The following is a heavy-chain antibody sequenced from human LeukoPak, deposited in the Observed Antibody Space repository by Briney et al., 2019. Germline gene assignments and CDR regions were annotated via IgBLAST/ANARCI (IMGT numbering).Heavy chain of an antibody. CDR1: GFIFNDYW. CDR2: INEDGSEK. CDR3: VRDATRGGDLDR. D-gene: IGHD5-12*01. J-gene: IGHJ5*02. V-gene: IGHV3-7*01. Sequence: PGGSLRLSCAASGFIFNDYWMMWVRQAPEKGLEWVAQINEDGSEKYYGDSVRGRFTISRDNAKSSLDLQMNTLRVEDTAVYYCVRDATRGGDLDRWGQGTLVTVSS.